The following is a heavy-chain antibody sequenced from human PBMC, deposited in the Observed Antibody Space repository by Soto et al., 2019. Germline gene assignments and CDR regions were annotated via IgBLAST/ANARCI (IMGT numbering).Heavy chain of an antibody. CDR2: ISGSGGST. V-gene: IGHV3-23*01. J-gene: IGHJ4*02. CDR3: AEQWELLLGSFDY. Sequence: GGSLRLSCAASGFTFSSYAMSWVRQAPGKGLEWVSAISGSGGSTYYADSVKGRFTISRDNSKNTLYLQMNSLRAEDTAVYYCAEQWELLLGSFDYWGQGTLVTVSS. D-gene: IGHD1-26*01. CDR1: GFTFSSYA.